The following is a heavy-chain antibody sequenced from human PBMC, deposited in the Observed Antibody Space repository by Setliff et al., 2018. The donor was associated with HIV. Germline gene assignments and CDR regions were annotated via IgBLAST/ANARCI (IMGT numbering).Heavy chain of an antibody. Sequence: SLRLSCAASGFTFGSQWMHWVRQAPGKGLEWVAMIRHDGSYGYYTESVKDRFTVSRDNSKNTVFLQMNSLRREDTGVYYCAKGRWPVNVVSTIIRYYYYMDVWGSGTTVTVSS. CDR1: GFTFGSQW. CDR2: IRHDGSYG. CDR3: AKGRWPVNVVSTIIRYYYYMDV. D-gene: IGHD5-12*01. V-gene: IGHV3-30*02. J-gene: IGHJ6*03.